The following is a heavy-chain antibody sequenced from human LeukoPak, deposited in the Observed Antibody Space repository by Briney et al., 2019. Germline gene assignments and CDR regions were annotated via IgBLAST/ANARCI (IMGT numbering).Heavy chain of an antibody. D-gene: IGHD6-19*01. J-gene: IGHJ4*02. Sequence: GGSLRLSCAASGFTFSSYAMSWVRQAPGKGLEWVSGISAGGGTTYYADSVKGRLTIPRDNSKNTLYLQMSSLRADDTDVYYCAKERTGGWPFDYWGQGTLVTVSS. CDR2: ISAGGGTT. CDR1: GFTFSSYA. CDR3: AKERTGGWPFDY. V-gene: IGHV3-23*01.